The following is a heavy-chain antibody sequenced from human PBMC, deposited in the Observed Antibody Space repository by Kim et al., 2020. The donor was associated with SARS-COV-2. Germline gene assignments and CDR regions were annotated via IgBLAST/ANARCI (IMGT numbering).Heavy chain of an antibody. J-gene: IGHJ4*02. V-gene: IGHV4-34*01. CDR2: INHSGST. CDR3: ARGQLLWFGELLVLRSVRKPHFDY. D-gene: IGHD3-10*01. Sequence: SETLSLTCAVYGGSFSGYYWSWIRQPPGKGLEWIGEINHSGSTNYNPSLKSRVTISVDTSKNQFSLKLSSVTAADTAVYYCARGQLLWFGELLVLRSVRKPHFDYWGQGTLVTVSS. CDR1: GGSFSGYY.